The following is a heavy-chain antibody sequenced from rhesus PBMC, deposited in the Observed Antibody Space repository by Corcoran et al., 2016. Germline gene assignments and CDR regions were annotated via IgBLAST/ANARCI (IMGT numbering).Heavy chain of an antibody. Sequence: QLQLQESGPGLVKPSETLSLTCAVSGGSISSNYRSWIRQPPGKGPALIGRISGSSGTTDYNPSLKSRVTISTDTSKNQFSLKLNSVTAADTAVYYCARDGGVGTTFGYGLDSWGQGVVVTVSS. CDR1: GGSISSNY. V-gene: IGHV4-173*01. CDR2: ISGSSGTT. D-gene: IGHD1-20*01. J-gene: IGHJ6*01. CDR3: ARDGGVGTTFGYGLDS.